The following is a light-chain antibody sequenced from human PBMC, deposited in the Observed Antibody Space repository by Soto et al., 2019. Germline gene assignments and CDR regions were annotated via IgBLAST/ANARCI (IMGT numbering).Light chain of an antibody. CDR2: GAS. V-gene: IGKV3-15*01. CDR1: QSVSSN. J-gene: IGKJ5*01. CDR3: QQYNNWPLT. Sequence: EIVMTQSPATFSVSPGESATRSCGASQSVSSNLAWYQQKPGQAPRLLIYGASSRATGIPVRFSGSGSGTEFTLTISRLQSEDFAVYYCQQYNNWPLTFGQGTRLEIK.